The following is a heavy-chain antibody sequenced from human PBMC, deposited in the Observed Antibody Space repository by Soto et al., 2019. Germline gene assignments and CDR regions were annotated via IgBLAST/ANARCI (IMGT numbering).Heavy chain of an antibody. V-gene: IGHV3-30*03. CDR3: ARSITIFGVGEDYGMDV. CDR1: GFTFSSYG. J-gene: IGHJ6*02. D-gene: IGHD3-3*01. Sequence: QVQLVESGGGVVQPGRSLRLSCAASGFTFSSYGMHWVRQAPGKGLEWVAVASSDGSNKYYADSVKGRFTISRDNSKGTLYLQMDSLGTEDTAVYYCARSITIFGVGEDYGMDVWGQGTTVTVSS. CDR2: ASSDGSNK.